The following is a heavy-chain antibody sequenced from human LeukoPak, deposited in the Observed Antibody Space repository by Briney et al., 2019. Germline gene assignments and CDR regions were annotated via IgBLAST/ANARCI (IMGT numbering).Heavy chain of an antibody. J-gene: IGHJ3*02. CDR1: GFTFDDYG. V-gene: IGHV3-20*04. Sequence: GGPLRLSCAASGFTFDDYGMSWVRRAPGKGLEWVSGINWNGGSTGYADSVKGRFTISRDNAKNSLYLQMNSLRAEDTALYYCARALWSGYYAIYWGAFDIWGQGTMVTVSS. CDR2: INWNGGST. D-gene: IGHD3-3*01. CDR3: ARALWSGYYAIYWGAFDI.